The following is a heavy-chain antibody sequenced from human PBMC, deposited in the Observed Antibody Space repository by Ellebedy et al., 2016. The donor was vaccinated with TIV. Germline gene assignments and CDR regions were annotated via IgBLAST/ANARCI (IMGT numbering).Heavy chain of an antibody. Sequence: SETLSLTCTVSGASITNSIYYWGWIRQPPGKGLEWIGIIYYSGSTYYNLSLKSRVTISLDTYKNQFSLKLSSVTAADTAMYYCARLRYFDWLPMKEHNWFDPWGQGTLVTVSS. V-gene: IGHV4-39*01. D-gene: IGHD3-9*01. CDR1: GASITNSIYY. CDR2: IYYSGST. J-gene: IGHJ5*02. CDR3: ARLRYFDWLPMKEHNWFDP.